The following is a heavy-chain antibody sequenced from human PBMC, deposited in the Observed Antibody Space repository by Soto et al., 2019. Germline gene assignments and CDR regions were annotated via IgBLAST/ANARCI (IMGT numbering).Heavy chain of an antibody. CDR2: ISGGGGTT. D-gene: IGHD2-2*02. J-gene: IGHJ4*02. CDR3: AKDSGSSMNWYTGDC. CDR1: GFSFSDYS. Sequence: XVCLRLSCAACGFSFSDYSMTWVRQAPGKGLEWLSSISGGGGTTYYAESVKGRFTISRDNSKNTLYLQMNSLRAEDTAVYFCAKDSGSSMNWYTGDCWGPRNLVTVSS. V-gene: IGHV3-23*01.